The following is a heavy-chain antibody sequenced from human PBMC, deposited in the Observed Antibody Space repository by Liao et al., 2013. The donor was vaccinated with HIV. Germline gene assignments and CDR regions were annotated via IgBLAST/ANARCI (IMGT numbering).Heavy chain of an antibody. CDR3: ARGPRITIFGVVIPTQGVFDI. D-gene: IGHD3-3*01. V-gene: IGHV4-34*01. CDR2: INHSGST. CDR1: GGSFSGYY. Sequence: QVQLQQWGAGLLKPSETLSLTCAVYGGSFSGYYWSWIRQPPGKGLEWIGEINHSGSTNYNPSLKSRVTISVDTSKNQFSLKLRSVTAADTAVYYCARGPRITIFGVVIPTQGVFDIWGQGTMVTVSS. J-gene: IGHJ3*02.